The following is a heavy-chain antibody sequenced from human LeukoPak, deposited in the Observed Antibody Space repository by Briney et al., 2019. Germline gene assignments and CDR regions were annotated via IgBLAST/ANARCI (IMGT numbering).Heavy chain of an antibody. CDR1: GGSISSYY. J-gene: IGHJ4*02. V-gene: IGHV4-59*08. CDR2: IYYSGST. Sequence: SETLSLTCTVSGGSISSYYWSWIRQPPGKGLEWIGYIYYSGSTNYNPSLKSRVTISVDTSKNQFSLKLSSVTAADTAVYYCAGRSPGIATTEDYWGQGTLVTVSS. D-gene: IGHD6-13*01. CDR3: AGRSPGIATTEDY.